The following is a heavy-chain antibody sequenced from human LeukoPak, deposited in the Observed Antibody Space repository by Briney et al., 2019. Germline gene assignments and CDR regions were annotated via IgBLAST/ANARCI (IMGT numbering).Heavy chain of an antibody. D-gene: IGHD4-11*01. CDR1: EFTLSNYW. J-gene: IGHJ4*02. CDR3: VRSPFSNGY. Sequence: PGGSLRLSCAASEFTLSNYWMTWVRQAPGKGLEWVANIKQDGSEMYYVDSVKGRFTISRDNAKNSLYLQMNSLRAEDTAVYYCVRSPFSNGYWGQGTLVTVSS. CDR2: IKQDGSEM. V-gene: IGHV3-7*03.